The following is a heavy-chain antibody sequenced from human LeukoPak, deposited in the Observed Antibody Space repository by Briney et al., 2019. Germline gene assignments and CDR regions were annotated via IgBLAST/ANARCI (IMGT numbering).Heavy chain of an antibody. CDR1: GFTFSNFA. CDR2: IIGSGGST. J-gene: IGHJ4*02. V-gene: IGHV3-23*01. D-gene: IGHD2-2*01. CDR3: AKDREGYCSSSTCSLLDY. Sequence: GGSLRLSCAASGFTFSNFAMSWVRQAPGKGLEWVSAIIGSGGSTYYADSVKGRFTISRDNSKNTLYLQMNSLRAEDTAAYYCAKDREGYCSSSTCSLLDYWGQGTLVTVSS.